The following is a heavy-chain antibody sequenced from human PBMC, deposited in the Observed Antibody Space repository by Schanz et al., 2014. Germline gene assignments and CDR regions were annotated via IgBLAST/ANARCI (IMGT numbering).Heavy chain of an antibody. CDR2: MNPKSGNT. V-gene: IGHV1-8*02. Sequence: QVQLVQSGAEVKNPGASVKVSCKASGYTFINSDINWVRQAAGQGLEWMGWMNPKSGNTGYAQKFRGRVTMTRNTSMSTAYIELHSLTSEDTAVYYCARGRTFDYWGQGTLVTVSS. CDR3: ARGRTFDY. J-gene: IGHJ4*02. CDR1: GYTFINSD.